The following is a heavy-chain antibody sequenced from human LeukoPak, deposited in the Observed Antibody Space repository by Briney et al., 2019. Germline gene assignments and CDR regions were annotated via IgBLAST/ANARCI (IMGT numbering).Heavy chain of an antibody. CDR3: ARGGDYSNYNY. CDR2: IYHSGST. J-gene: IGHJ4*02. Sequence: SQTLSLTCTVSGGSISSGGYYWSWIRQPPGKGLEWIGYIYHSGSTYYNPSLKSRVTISVDRSKNQFSLKLSSVTAADTAVYYCARGGDYSNYNYWGQGTLVTVSS. CDR1: GGSISSGGYY. V-gene: IGHV4-30-2*01. D-gene: IGHD4-11*01.